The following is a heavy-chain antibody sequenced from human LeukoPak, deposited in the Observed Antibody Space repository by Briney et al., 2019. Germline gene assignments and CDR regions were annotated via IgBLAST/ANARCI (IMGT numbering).Heavy chain of an antibody. J-gene: IGHJ4*02. CDR1: GGSINNYY. D-gene: IGHD2-2*01. CDR3: ARELSRAYDY. V-gene: IGHV4-59*12. Sequence: PSETLSLTCTVSGGSINNYYWNWIRQPPGKGLEWIGYIYYSGSTYYNPSLKSRVTISVDTSKNQFSLKLSSVTAADTAVYYCARELSRAYDYWGQGTLVTVSS. CDR2: IYYSGST.